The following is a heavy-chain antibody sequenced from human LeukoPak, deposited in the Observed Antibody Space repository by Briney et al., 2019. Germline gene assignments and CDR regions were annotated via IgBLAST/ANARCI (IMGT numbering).Heavy chain of an antibody. CDR2: IRSDGSAE. CDR3: ARVVVRDANNYKDY. D-gene: IGHD5-24*01. Sequence: GGSLRLSCAASRFSFRSFGMHWVRQAPGKGLEWVAFIRSDGSAEYYAESVTGRFTISRDNSKDTLSLQMNSLRSDDTAVYYCARVVVRDANNYKDYWGQGTLVTVSS. CDR1: RFSFRSFG. V-gene: IGHV3-30*02. J-gene: IGHJ4*02.